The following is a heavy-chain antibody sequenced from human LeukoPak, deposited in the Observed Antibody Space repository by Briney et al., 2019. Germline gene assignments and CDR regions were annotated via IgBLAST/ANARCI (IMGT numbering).Heavy chain of an antibody. V-gene: IGHV1-69*13. CDR2: IIPIFGTA. CDR1: GGTFSSYA. CDR3: ARDLGYCSSTSCYGIRYYYYYGMDV. Sequence: GASVKVSCKASGGTFSSYAISWVRQAPGQGLEWMGGIIPIFGTANYAQKFQGRVTITADESTSTAYMELSSLRSEDTAVYYCARDLGYCSSTSCYGIRYYYYYGMDVWGQGTTVTVSS. D-gene: IGHD2-2*01. J-gene: IGHJ6*02.